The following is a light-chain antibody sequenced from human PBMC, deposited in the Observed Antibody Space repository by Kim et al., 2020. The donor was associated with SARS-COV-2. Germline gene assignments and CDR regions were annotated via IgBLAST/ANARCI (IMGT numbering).Light chain of an antibody. CDR2: AAS. J-gene: IGKJ1*01. V-gene: IGKV1-27*01. CDR3: QKYNGAPWA. CDR1: QGISND. Sequence: DIQMTQSPSSLSASVGDRVTITCRASQGISNDLAWYQQKPGKVPKLLIYAASALRSGVPFRFSGSGSGTDFTLTISSLRPEDAASYYCQKYNGAPWAFGQGTKVDIK.